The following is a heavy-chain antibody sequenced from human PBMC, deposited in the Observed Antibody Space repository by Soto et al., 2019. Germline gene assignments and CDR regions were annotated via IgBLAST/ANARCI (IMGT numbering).Heavy chain of an antibody. CDR2: INTNTGNP. V-gene: IGHV7-4-1*01. J-gene: IGHJ5*01. D-gene: IGHD3-3*01. CDR3: ARVGPYYDFWSGYLTKSLNWFDS. Sequence: ASVKVSCKASGYTFTSYAMNWVRQAPGQGLEWMGWINTNTGNPTYAQGFTGRFVFSLDTSVSTAYLQICSLKAEDTAVYYCARVGPYYDFWSGYLTKSLNWFDSWGQGSLVTVSS. CDR1: GYTFTSYA.